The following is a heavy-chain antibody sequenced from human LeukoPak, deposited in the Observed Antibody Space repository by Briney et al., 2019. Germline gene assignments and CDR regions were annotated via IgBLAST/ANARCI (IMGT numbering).Heavy chain of an antibody. CDR2: ISGSGGST. Sequence: GGSLRLSCAVSGFTFSNYAMSWVRQAPGKGLEWVSAISGSGGSTYYADSVKGRFTISRDNSKNTLYLQMNSLRAEDTAVYYCAKGGRIVVAPDAFDIWGQGTMVTVSS. D-gene: IGHD3-22*01. V-gene: IGHV3-23*01. CDR1: GFTFSNYA. J-gene: IGHJ3*02. CDR3: AKGGRIVVAPDAFDI.